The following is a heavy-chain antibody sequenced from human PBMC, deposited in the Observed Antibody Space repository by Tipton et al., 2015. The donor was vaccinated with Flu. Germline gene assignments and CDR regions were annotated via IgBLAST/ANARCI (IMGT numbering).Heavy chain of an antibody. J-gene: IGHJ6*02. D-gene: IGHD2-2*01. Sequence: VQLVQSGAEVKKPGESLKISCKGSGYSFTSYWIGWVRQMPGKGLEWMGIIYPGDSDTRYSPSFQGQVTISADKSISTAYLQWSSLKASDTAMYYCARLYCSSTSCYYYYGMDVWGQGTTVTVSS. V-gene: IGHV5-51*01. CDR3: ARLYCSSTSCYYYYGMDV. CDR2: IYPGDSDT. CDR1: GYSFTSYW.